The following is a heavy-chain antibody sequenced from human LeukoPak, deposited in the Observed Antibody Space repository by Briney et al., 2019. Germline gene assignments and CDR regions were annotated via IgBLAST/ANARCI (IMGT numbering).Heavy chain of an antibody. V-gene: IGHV1-69*13. D-gene: IGHD3-10*01. CDR3: ARDRNYYGSGSGHWFDP. J-gene: IGHJ5*02. CDR2: IFPIFGKA. Sequence: SVKVSCKASGYTFTNYDINWVRQATGQGLEWMGGIFPIFGKANYAQKFQGRVTITADESTSTAYMELRSLRSDDTAVYYCARDRNYYGSGSGHWFDPWGQGTLVTVSS. CDR1: GYTFTNYD.